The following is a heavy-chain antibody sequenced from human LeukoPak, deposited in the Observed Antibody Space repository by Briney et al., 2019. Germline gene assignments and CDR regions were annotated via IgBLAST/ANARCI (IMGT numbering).Heavy chain of an antibody. V-gene: IGHV3-72*01. Sequence: GGSLRLSCAASGLTFGDAYMDWVRQAPGKWLEWVCRARNKANSYSTEYAASVKGRFIISRDDSKNSLYLEMNSLKTEDTAVYYCTRDLADIWGHGTMVTVSS. CDR2: ARNKANSYST. J-gene: IGHJ3*02. CDR3: TRDLADI. CDR1: GLTFGDAY.